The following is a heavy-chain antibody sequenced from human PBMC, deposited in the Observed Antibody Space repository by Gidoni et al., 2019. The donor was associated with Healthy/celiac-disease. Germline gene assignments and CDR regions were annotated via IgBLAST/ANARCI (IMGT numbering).Heavy chain of an antibody. J-gene: IGHJ6*02. D-gene: IGHD3-10*01. CDR3: ARQGLWFGSGGMDV. Sequence: QLQLQESGPGLVKPSETLSLTCTVPGGSISSSSYYWGWIRQPPGKGLEWIGSIYYSGSTYYNPSLKSRVTISVDTSKNQFSLKLSSATAADTAVYYCARQGLWFGSGGMDVWGQGTTVTVSS. CDR1: GGSISSSSYY. V-gene: IGHV4-39*01. CDR2: IYYSGST.